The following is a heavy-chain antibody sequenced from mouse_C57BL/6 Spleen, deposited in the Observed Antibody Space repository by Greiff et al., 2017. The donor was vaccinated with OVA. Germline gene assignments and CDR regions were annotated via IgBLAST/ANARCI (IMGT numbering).Heavy chain of an antibody. CDR2: INYDGSST. J-gene: IGHJ2*01. CDR3: ARGYYGSLDY. D-gene: IGHD1-1*01. Sequence: EVKLVESEGGLVQPGSSMKLSCTASGFTFSDYYMAWVRQVPEKGLEWVANINYDGSSTYYLDSLKSRFIISRDNAKNILYLQMSSLKSEDTATYYCARGYYGSLDYWGQGTTLTVSS. V-gene: IGHV5-16*01. CDR1: GFTFSDYY.